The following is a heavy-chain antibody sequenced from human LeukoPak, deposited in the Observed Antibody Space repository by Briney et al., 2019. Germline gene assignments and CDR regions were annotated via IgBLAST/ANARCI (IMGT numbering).Heavy chain of an antibody. CDR3: ARGYSSSWYLNWFDP. D-gene: IGHD6-13*01. CDR2: IYHSGST. CDR1: GFTFSSYS. V-gene: IGHV4-38-2*01. J-gene: IGHJ5*02. Sequence: GSLRLSCAASGFTFSSYSMNWVRQAPGKGLEWIGNIYHSGSTYYNPSLKSRVTISVDTSKNQFSLKLSSVTAADTAVYYCARGYSSSWYLNWFDPWGQGTLVTVSS.